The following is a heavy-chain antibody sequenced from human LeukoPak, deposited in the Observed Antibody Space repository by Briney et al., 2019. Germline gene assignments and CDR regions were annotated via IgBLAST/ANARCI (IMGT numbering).Heavy chain of an antibody. CDR3: ARDPAYYYDTTAYAFDL. Sequence: SETLSLTCTISGGSINNYYWSWIRQPPGKGLKWIGYIYYGGSTNYNPSLKSRLTISVDTSKNQISLKLNSVTASDTAVYYCARDPAYYYDTTAYAFDLWGQGTMVTVSS. CDR1: GGSINNYY. J-gene: IGHJ3*01. CDR2: IYYGGST. D-gene: IGHD3-22*01. V-gene: IGHV4-59*12.